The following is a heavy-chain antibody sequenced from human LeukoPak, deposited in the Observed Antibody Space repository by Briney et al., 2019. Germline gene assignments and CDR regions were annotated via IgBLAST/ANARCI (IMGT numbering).Heavy chain of an antibody. D-gene: IGHD5-18*01. V-gene: IGHV4-38-2*02. CDR3: ARIEAVTRGYNHAYYFDY. J-gene: IGHJ4*02. Sequence: SETLSLTCTVSTYSISSGYYWGWIRQPPWKGLEWIGNIYHNGNTYYNPSLKSRVTISVDTSKKQFSLKLRTATAADTAVYYCARIEAVTRGYNHAYYFDYWGQGTLVTVSS. CDR1: TYSISSGYY. CDR2: IYHNGNT.